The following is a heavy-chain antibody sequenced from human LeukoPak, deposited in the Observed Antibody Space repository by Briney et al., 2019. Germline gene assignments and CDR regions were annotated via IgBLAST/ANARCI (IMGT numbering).Heavy chain of an antibody. V-gene: IGHV3-66*01. CDR2: IYSGGST. CDR1: GVTVSSNY. Sequence: GGSLRLSCAASGVTVSSNYMSWVRQPPGKGLEWVSVIYSGGSTNYADSVKGRFTISRDNSKNQLYLQMNTRRAEDTAVYYCARVGRRLQFDHWGQGTLVTVSS. J-gene: IGHJ4*02. D-gene: IGHD3-10*01. CDR3: ARVGRRLQFDH.